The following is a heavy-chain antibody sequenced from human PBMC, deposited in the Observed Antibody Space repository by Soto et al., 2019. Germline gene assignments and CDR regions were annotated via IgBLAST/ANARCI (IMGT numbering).Heavy chain of an antibody. V-gene: IGHV4-30-2*01. CDR3: ASVRGGYYYAMDV. CDR2: MYHSGST. Sequence: SETLSLTCAVSGGSISSGGYSRSWIRQPPGKSVEWIGYMYHSGSTYYNPSLKSRVTISVDRSKNQFSLKLSSVTAADTAVYYCASVRGGYYYAMDVWGQGNTVTVSS. D-gene: IGHD3-10*02. CDR1: GGSISSGGYS. J-gene: IGHJ6*02.